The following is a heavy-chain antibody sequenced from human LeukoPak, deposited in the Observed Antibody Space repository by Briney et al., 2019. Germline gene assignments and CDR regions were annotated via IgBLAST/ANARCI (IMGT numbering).Heavy chain of an antibody. D-gene: IGHD7-27*01. CDR2: IYYSGST. Sequence: PSETLSLTCTVSGASISSSSYYWGWIRQPPGKGLEWIGNIYYSGSTHYNPSLKSRVTISVDTSKNHFSLKLSSVTAADTAVYYCARRATNWGSFDYWGQGNPVTVSS. V-gene: IGHV4-39*02. CDR3: ARRATNWGSFDY. J-gene: IGHJ4*02. CDR1: GASISSSSYY.